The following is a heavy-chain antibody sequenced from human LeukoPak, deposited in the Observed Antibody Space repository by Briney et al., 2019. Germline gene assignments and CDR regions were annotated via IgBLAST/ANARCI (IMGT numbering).Heavy chain of an antibody. D-gene: IGHD2-15*01. Sequence: ASVKVSCKASGYTSTGYYLRWIRQAPGQGLEWMGWVNSDSGGTKYTQRFQGRVTMTRDTSLSTAYMELTRLTSDDTAVYYCATNYAGSSHDFWGQGTLVTVSS. CDR2: VNSDSGGT. J-gene: IGHJ4*02. V-gene: IGHV1-2*02. CDR1: GYTSTGYY. CDR3: ATNYAGSSHDF.